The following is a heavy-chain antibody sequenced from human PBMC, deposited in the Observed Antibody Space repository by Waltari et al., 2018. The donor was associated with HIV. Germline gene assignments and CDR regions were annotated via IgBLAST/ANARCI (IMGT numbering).Heavy chain of an antibody. CDR3: VKSVDYFRFDV. CDR1: GVTFTTPG. D-gene: IGHD4-17*01. CDR2: VAGTPGHA. V-gene: IGHV3-48*04. Sequence: EVELVGSGGGLVHPGGSLSLSCVGSGVTFTTPGLNWVRQAPGKGLEWVSFVAGTPGHAYYADSVKGRFTISRDNAQNSAFLQMNSLRVEDTAIYYCVKSVDYFRFDVWDQGTLVTVSS. J-gene: IGHJ4*02.